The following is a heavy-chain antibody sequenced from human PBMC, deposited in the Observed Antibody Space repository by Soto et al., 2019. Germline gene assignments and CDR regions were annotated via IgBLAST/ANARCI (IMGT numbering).Heavy chain of an antibody. CDR1: GGSISSGSYY. V-gene: IGHV4-31*03. Sequence: QVQLQESGPGLVKPSQTLSLTCTVSGGSISSGSYYWSWIRQHPGKGLEWIGSIYSTESTNYNPSLKSRLSISVDMSASQFSLKLSSVTVADTAVYYCARSDSSGKTRYYFDHWGQGTLVTVSS. J-gene: IGHJ4*02. CDR2: IYSTEST. D-gene: IGHD3-22*01. CDR3: ARSDSSGKTRYYFDH.